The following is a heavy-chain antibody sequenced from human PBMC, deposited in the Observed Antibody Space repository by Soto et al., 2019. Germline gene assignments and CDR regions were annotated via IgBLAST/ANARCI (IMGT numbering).Heavy chain of an antibody. V-gene: IGHV4-31*03. D-gene: IGHD4-17*01. CDR3: ARAFDYADLQVGPYGMDV. Sequence: SETLSLTCTVSGGSISSGGYYWSWIRQHPGKGLEWIGYIYYSGSTYYNPSLKSRVTISVDTSKNQYSLKLSSVTAADTAVYYCARAFDYADLQVGPYGMDVWGQGTTVTVSS. CDR2: IYYSGST. CDR1: GGSISSGGYY. J-gene: IGHJ6*02.